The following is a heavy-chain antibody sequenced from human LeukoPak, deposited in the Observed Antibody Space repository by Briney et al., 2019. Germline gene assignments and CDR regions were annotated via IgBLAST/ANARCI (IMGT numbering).Heavy chain of an antibody. CDR1: GGSISRYF. J-gene: IGHJ4*02. CDR3: ARELQSFWTGSFDY. CDR2: IHYTGST. V-gene: IGHV4-59*01. D-gene: IGHD3/OR15-3a*01. Sequence: SETLSLTCTVSGGSISRYFWTWIRQPPGKGLEWIGYIHYTGSTNYNPSLKSRVSISVDTSKNQISLKLTSVTAADTAVYYCARELQSFWTGSFDYWGQGTLVTVSS.